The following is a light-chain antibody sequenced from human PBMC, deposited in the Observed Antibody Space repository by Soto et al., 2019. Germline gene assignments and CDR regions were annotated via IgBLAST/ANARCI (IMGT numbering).Light chain of an antibody. CDR2: EVS. Sequence: QSALTQPASVSGSPGQTITISCTGTSSDVGGYNYVSWYQQHPGKAPKLMIYEVSNRPSGVPDRFSGSKSGTSASLAISGLQSEDEADYYCAACDDSLNGYVFGTGTKLTVL. J-gene: IGLJ1*01. V-gene: IGLV2-14*01. CDR3: AACDDSLNGYV. CDR1: SSDVGGYNY.